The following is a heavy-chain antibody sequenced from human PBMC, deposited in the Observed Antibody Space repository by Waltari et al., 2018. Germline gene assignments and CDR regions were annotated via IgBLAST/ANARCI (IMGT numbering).Heavy chain of an antibody. D-gene: IGHD6-19*01. J-gene: IGHJ4*02. V-gene: IGHV1-3*01. CDR1: FSSYV. Sequence: FSSYVMHWERQAPGQSLEWMGWINAANTNTKYSQKFQGRVTITRDTSASTAYMELSSLTSEDTAVYYCARSGWLDYWGQGTLVTVSS. CDR2: INAANTNT. CDR3: ARSGWLDY.